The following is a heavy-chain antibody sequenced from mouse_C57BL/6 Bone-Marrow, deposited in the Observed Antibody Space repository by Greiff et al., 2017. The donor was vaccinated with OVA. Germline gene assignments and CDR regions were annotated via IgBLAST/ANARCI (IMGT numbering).Heavy chain of an antibody. J-gene: IGHJ2*01. V-gene: IGHV1-53*01. CDR3: AQTLYGSSYDFDY. D-gene: IGHD1-1*01. CDR1: GYTFTSYW. Sequence: VQLQQPGTELVKPGASVKLSCKASGYTFTSYWMHWVKQRPGQGLEWIGNINPSNGGTNYNEKFKSKATLTVDKSSSTAYMQLSSLTSEDSAVYYCAQTLYGSSYDFDYWGQGTTLTVSS. CDR2: INPSNGGT.